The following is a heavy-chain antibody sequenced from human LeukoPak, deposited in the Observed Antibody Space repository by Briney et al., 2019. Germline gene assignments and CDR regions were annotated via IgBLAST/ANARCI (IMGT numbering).Heavy chain of an antibody. D-gene: IGHD1-26*01. CDR1: GFTISSYN. Sequence: GGSLTLSCAASGFTISSYNMNWVRQAPGKGLEWVSSISSSSSYIYYADSVKGRFTISRDNAKNSLYLQMNSLRAEDTAVYYCARDLLGWELHYFDYWGQGTLVTVSS. CDR3: ARDLLGWELHYFDY. CDR2: ISSSSSYI. V-gene: IGHV3-21*01. J-gene: IGHJ4*02.